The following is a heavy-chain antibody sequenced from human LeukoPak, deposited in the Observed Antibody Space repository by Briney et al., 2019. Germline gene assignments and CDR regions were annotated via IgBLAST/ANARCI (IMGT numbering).Heavy chain of an antibody. D-gene: IGHD2-2*02. CDR2: IIPIFGTA. Sequence: ASVKVSCKASGGTFSSYAISWVRQAPGQGLEWMGGIIPIFGTANYAQKFQGRVTITADESTSTAYMELSSLRSEDTAVYYCASCPRKRVVPAAIVFDPWGQGTLVTVSS. J-gene: IGHJ5*02. V-gene: IGHV1-69*13. CDR3: ASCPRKRVVPAAIVFDP. CDR1: GGTFSSYA.